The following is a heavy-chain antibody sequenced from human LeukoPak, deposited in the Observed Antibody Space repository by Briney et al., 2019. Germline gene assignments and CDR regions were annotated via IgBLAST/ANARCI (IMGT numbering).Heavy chain of an antibody. Sequence: SETLSLTCAVYGGSFSGYYWSWIRQSPGKGLEWIGEINHSGSTNYNPSLKSRVTISVDTSKNQFSLKLSSVSAADTAVYYCARAVNYYDSSGSHKIYYYYGMDVWGQGTTVTVSS. CDR2: INHSGST. J-gene: IGHJ6*02. CDR3: ARAVNYYDSSGSHKIYYYYGMDV. CDR1: GGSFSGYY. V-gene: IGHV4-34*01. D-gene: IGHD3-22*01.